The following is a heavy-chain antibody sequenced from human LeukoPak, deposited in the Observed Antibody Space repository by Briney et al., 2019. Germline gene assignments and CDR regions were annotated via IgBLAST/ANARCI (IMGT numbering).Heavy chain of an antibody. V-gene: IGHV4-39*02. D-gene: IGHD2-2*01. CDR2: IYYSGST. Sequence: SETLSLTCTVSGGSISSISYYWGWIRQPPGKGLEWIGSIYYSGSTYYNPSLKSRVTISVDTSKPQFSLKLRSVTAAATAVYYCARDRIVVVPAAISKSVRAFDPWGQGTLVTVSS. CDR3: ARDRIVVVPAAISKSVRAFDP. J-gene: IGHJ5*02. CDR1: GGSISSISYY.